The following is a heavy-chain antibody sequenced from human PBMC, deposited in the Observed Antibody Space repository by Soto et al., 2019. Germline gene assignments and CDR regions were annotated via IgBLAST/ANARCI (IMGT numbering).Heavy chain of an antibody. CDR1: GFTFSSYA. D-gene: IGHD2-2*01. V-gene: IGHV3-23*01. Sequence: EVQMLESGGGVVQRGGSLRLSCAASGFTFSSYAMSWVRQAPGKGLEWVSTISGRGGRTYSADSVKGRFTISRDNSKNALYLQLNSLKAEDTAVYYCTKGARLCDFWGRGTLVTVSS. J-gene: IGHJ4*02. CDR2: ISGRGGRT. CDR3: TKGARLCDF.